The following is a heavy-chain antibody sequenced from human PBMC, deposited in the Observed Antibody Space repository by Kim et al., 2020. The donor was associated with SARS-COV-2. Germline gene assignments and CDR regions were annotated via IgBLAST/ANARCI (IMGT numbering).Heavy chain of an antibody. CDR3: AKDISNRFLEWLLAGHYYYYGMDV. Sequence: GGSLRLSCAASGFTFDDYAMHWVRQAPGKGLEWVSLISGDGGSTYYADSVKGRFTISRDNSKNSLYLQMNSLRTEDTALYYCAKDISNRFLEWLLAGHYYYYGMDVWGQGTTVTVSS. D-gene: IGHD3-3*01. CDR1: GFTFDDYA. CDR2: ISGDGGST. J-gene: IGHJ6*02. V-gene: IGHV3-43*02.